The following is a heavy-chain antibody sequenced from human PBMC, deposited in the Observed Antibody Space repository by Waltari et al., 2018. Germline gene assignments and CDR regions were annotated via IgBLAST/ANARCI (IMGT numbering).Heavy chain of an antibody. CDR2: ISGNAAGT. V-gene: IGHV3-23*01. D-gene: IGHD6-6*01. Sequence: EGHLLESGGGLVQPGGSLRLSCVASGFTFAGYAMSWVRQAPGTGLEWVSSISGNAAGTYYADSVKGRFIISRDNSKNTLYLEMNSLRAEDTAVYYCARWARQLGRAWFDPWGQGTLVTVSS. CDR1: GFTFAGYA. J-gene: IGHJ5*02. CDR3: ARWARQLGRAWFDP.